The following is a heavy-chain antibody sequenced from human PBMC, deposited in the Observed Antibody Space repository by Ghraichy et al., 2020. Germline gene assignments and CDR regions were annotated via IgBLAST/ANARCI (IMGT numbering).Heavy chain of an antibody. CDR2: IKTDGGDT. D-gene: IGHD1-1*01. Sequence: GSLRLSCEASGFTFRNYWMHWVRQAPGKGLVWVSRIKTDGGDTRYADSVKGRFIISRDNVQNTMYLQMNSLRADDTAVYYCVRDGHHWNFDYWGQGTLLTVSS. CDR1: GFTFRNYW. J-gene: IGHJ4*02. V-gene: IGHV3-74*01. CDR3: VRDGHHWNFDY.